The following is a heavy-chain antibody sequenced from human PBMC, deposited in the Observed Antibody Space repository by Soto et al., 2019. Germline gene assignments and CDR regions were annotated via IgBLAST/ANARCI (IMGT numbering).Heavy chain of an antibody. CDR2: ISWNSGSI. J-gene: IGHJ2*01. Sequence: EVQLVESGGGLVQPGRSLRLSCAASGFTFDDYAMHWVRQAPGKGMEWVSGISWNSGSIGYADSVKGRFTISRDNAKNSLYLQMNSLRAEDTALYYCAKDESPDLAEYFDLWGRGTLVTVSS. CDR3: AKDESPDLAEYFDL. D-gene: IGHD3-16*01. CDR1: GFTFDDYA. V-gene: IGHV3-9*01.